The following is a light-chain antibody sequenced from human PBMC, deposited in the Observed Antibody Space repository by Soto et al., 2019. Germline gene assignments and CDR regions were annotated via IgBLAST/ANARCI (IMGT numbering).Light chain of an antibody. Sequence: QSALTQPASVSGSLGQSITISCTGTSSDVGGYNYVSWYQQHPGKAPKLMIYDVSNRPSGVSNRFSGSKSGNTASLTISGLQAEDEADYYCSSYTSGSTLVVFGGGTKLTVL. CDR2: DVS. V-gene: IGLV2-14*01. J-gene: IGLJ2*01. CDR1: SSDVGGYNY. CDR3: SSYTSGSTLVV.